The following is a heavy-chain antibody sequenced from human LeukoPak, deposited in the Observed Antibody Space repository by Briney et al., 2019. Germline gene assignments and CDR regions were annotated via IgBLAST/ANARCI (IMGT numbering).Heavy chain of an antibody. Sequence: ASVKVSCKASGGTFSSYAISWVRQAPGQGLEWMGGIIPIFGTANYAQKFQGRVTITTDESTSTAYMELSSLRSEDTAVYYCAGAAVYDSYYYYYMDVWGKGTTVTVSS. CDR2: IIPIFGTA. V-gene: IGHV1-69*05. J-gene: IGHJ6*03. CDR1: GGTFSSYA. CDR3: AGAAVYDSYYYYYMDV. D-gene: IGHD5/OR15-5a*01.